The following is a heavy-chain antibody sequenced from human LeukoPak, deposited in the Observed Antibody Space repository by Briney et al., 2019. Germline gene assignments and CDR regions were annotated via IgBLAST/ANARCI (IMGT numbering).Heavy chain of an antibody. Sequence: PGASVKVSCKASGYTFTTYDINWVRQAPGQGLEWMGRTNPNSGGTNYAQKFQGRVTMTRDTSISTAYMELSRLRSDDTAVYYCARMVGYGDSIDYWGQGTLVTVSS. CDR2: TNPNSGGT. CDR3: ARMVGYGDSIDY. J-gene: IGHJ4*02. D-gene: IGHD4-17*01. V-gene: IGHV1-2*06. CDR1: GYTFTTYD.